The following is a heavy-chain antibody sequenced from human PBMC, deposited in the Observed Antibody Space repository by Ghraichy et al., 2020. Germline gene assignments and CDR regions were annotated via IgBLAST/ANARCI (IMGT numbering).Heavy chain of an antibody. CDR3: ARESVAVAGLLDY. CDR1: GGSISSYY. D-gene: IGHD6-19*01. V-gene: IGHV4-59*01. J-gene: IGHJ4*02. Sequence: SETLSLTCTVSGGSISSYYWSWIRQPPGKGLEWIGYIYYSGSTNYNPSLKSRVTISVDTSKNQFSLKLSSVTAADTAVYYCARESVAVAGLLDYWGQGTLVTVSS. CDR2: IYYSGST.